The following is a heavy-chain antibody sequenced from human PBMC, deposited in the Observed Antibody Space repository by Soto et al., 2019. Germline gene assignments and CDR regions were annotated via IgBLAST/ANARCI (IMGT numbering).Heavy chain of an antibody. J-gene: IGHJ2*01. CDR3: ATRYGDYGTWYFDL. CDR2: IFHSGPT. Sequence: QVQLQESGPGLVKPSGTLSLTCAVSGGSIISRHWWTWVRQPPGKGLEWIGEIFHSGPTNYNPSLKSRVTMSVLTSKNQFFLTLTSVTAADTAVYYCATRYGDYGTWYFDLWGRGTLVTVSS. CDR1: GGSIISRHW. D-gene: IGHD4-17*01. V-gene: IGHV4-4*02.